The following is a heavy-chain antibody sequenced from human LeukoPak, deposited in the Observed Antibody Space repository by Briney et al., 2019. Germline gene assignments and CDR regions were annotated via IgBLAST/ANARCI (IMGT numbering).Heavy chain of an antibody. CDR3: ARQPSTRYCSSATCYTLDI. Sequence: PSETLSLTCTVSGGSISSGDYYWSWIRQPPGKGLEWIGYISHSGNSYFNPSLKSRIILSVDTSKNQFSLKLSSVTAADMAVYYCARQPSTRYCSSATCYTLDIWGQGTMVTVSS. V-gene: IGHV4-30-4*08. CDR1: GGSISSGDYY. J-gene: IGHJ3*02. CDR2: ISHSGNS. D-gene: IGHD2-2*02.